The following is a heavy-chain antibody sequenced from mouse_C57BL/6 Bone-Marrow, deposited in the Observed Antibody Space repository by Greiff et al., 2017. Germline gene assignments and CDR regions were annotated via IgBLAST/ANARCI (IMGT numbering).Heavy chain of an antibody. D-gene: IGHD2-4*01. CDR2: ISSGGSYT. V-gene: IGHV5-6*01. CDR3: ARGDYPGRFAY. J-gene: IGHJ3*01. Sequence: EVQLVESGGDLVKPGGSLKLSCAASGFTFSSYGMSWVRQTPDKRLEWVATISSGGSYTYYPDSVKGRFTISRDNAKNTLYLQMSSLKSEDTAMYYCARGDYPGRFAYWGQGTLVTVSA. CDR1: GFTFSSYG.